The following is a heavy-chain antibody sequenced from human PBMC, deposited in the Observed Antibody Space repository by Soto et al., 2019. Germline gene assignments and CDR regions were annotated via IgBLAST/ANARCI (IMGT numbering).Heavy chain of an antibody. J-gene: IGHJ3*01. CDR2: IHSDGSDT. Sequence: EVQLVESGGGLVQPGESLRLSCAASGFTFSYYWMHWVRQAPGKGLVWVSRIHSDGSDTTYADSVKGRFTISRDNARNTLDLQMNSLRAEDTAVYYCGRGDRGAFDLWGQGTVVTVSS. CDR1: GFTFSYYW. CDR3: GRGDRGAFDL. D-gene: IGHD1-26*01. V-gene: IGHV3-74*01.